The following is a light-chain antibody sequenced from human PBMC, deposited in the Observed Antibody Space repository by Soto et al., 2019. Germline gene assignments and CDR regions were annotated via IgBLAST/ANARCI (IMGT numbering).Light chain of an antibody. CDR2: DAS. CDR1: QSVSIY. CDR3: QQRISWPPT. V-gene: IGKV3-11*01. J-gene: IGKJ5*01. Sequence: EIVLTQSPATLSLSPGERATVSCRASQSVSIYLAWYQQKPGQAPRLLIYDASNRDTGIPARFSGSGSGADFTITISSLEPEEFAVYYCQQRISWPPTFGQGTRLEIK.